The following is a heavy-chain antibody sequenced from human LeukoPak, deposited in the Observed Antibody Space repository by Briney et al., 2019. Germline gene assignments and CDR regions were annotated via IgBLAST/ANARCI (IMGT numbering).Heavy chain of an antibody. CDR3: ARDSTRRRIADY. J-gene: IGHJ4*02. D-gene: IGHD6-13*01. CDR1: GGTFSSYA. CDR2: IIPILGIA. V-gene: IGHV1-69*04. Sequence: ASVKVSCKASGGTFSSYAISWVRQAPGQGLERMGRIIPILGIANYAQKFQGRVTITADKSTSTAYMELSSLRSEDTAVYYCARDSTRRRIADYWGQGTLVTVSS.